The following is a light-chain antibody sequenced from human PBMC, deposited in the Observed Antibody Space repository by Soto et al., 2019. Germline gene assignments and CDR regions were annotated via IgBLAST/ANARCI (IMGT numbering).Light chain of an antibody. J-gene: IGLJ3*02. V-gene: IGLV1-40*01. Sequence: QSVLTQPPSVSGAPGQRVTISCIGSSSNIGAAYVHWYQQLPGTAPKLLIFENDKRPSGVPDRFSGFKSDTSASLAISGLQPEDEAHYYCQSYDSSLTAPWVFGGGTKLTVL. CDR2: END. CDR3: QSYDSSLTAPWV. CDR1: SSNIGAAY.